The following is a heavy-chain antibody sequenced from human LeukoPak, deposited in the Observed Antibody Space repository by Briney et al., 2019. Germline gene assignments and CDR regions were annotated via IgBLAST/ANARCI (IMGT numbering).Heavy chain of an antibody. Sequence: GGSLSLSCAASGFTVNIYAMSWVSQAPGKGLEWVAGISGGGGSTGYADSVKGRFTISRDNSKNTLYLHMNSLRDEDTAVYYCAKDRRIAAAYLFDYWGQGTLVSVSS. CDR3: AKDRRIAAAYLFDY. CDR1: GFTVNIYA. CDR2: ISGGGGST. D-gene: IGHD6-13*01. V-gene: IGHV3-23*01. J-gene: IGHJ4*02.